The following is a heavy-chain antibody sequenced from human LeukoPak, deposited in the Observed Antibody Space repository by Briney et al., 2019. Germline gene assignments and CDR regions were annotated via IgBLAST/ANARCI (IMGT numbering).Heavy chain of an antibody. D-gene: IGHD6-19*01. V-gene: IGHV3-33*01. CDR1: GFTFSAYG. CDR3: ARDFSSGWVDY. J-gene: IGHJ4*02. CDR2: IWHDGSNQ. Sequence: GGSLRLSCAASGFTFSAYGMHWVRQAPGKGLEWVAVIWHDGSNQYCVDSVKGRFNISRDNSKNTLYLQVNSLRADDTAVYYCARDFSSGWVDYWGQGTLVTVSS.